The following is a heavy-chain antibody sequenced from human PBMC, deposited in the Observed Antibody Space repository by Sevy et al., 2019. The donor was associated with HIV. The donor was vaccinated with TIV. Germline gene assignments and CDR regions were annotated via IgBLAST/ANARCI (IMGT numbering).Heavy chain of an antibody. V-gene: IGHV3-53*01. J-gene: IGHJ3*02. D-gene: IGHD3-10*01. CDR3: ASAYYYDAFDI. CDR2: IYSGGST. Sequence: GGSLRLSCAASGFTVSSNYMSWVRQAPGKGLEWVSVIYSGGSTYYADSVKGRFTISRDNSKNTLYLQMNSLRAEDTAVYYCASAYYYDAFDIWGQGTMVIVSS. CDR1: GFTVSSNY.